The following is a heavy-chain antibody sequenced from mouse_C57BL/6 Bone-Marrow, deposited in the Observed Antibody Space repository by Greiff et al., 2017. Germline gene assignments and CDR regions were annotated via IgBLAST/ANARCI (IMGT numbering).Heavy chain of an antibody. D-gene: IGHD1-1*01. J-gene: IGHJ1*03. V-gene: IGHV5-9*01. CDR3: SRQVTTVLATKYFDV. Sequence: EVKLEESGGGLVKPGGSLKLSCAASGFTFSSYTMSWVRQTPEKRLQWVAAISGGGGNTYYPDSVKGRFTISRDNDKNILYLQMSSLWSEDTALYYCSRQVTTVLATKYFDVWGTGTTVTVSS. CDR2: ISGGGGNT. CDR1: GFTFSSYT.